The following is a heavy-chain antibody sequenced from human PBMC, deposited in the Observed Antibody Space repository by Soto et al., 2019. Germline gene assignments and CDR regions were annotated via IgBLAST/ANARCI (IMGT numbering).Heavy chain of an antibody. D-gene: IGHD3-10*01. J-gene: IGHJ4*02. Sequence: ASLKVSCKASGYTFTSYDINWVRQATGEGLEWMGWMNPNSGNTGYAQKFQGRVTMTGNTSISTAYMELSSLRSEDTAVYYCARGGYYYGSGTPALRDYWGQGTLVTVSS. CDR2: MNPNSGNT. V-gene: IGHV1-8*01. CDR3: ARGGYYYGSGTPALRDY. CDR1: GYTFTSYD.